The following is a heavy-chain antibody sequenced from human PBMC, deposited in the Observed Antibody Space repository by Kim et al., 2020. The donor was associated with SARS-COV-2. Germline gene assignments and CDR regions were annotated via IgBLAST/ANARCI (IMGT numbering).Heavy chain of an antibody. J-gene: IGHJ6*02. CDR1: GFTFSGSA. D-gene: IGHD2-2*01. Sequence: GGSLRLSCAASGFTFSGSAMHWVRQASGKGLEWVGRIRSKANSYATAYAASVKGRFTISRDDSKNTAYLQMNSLKTEDTAVYYCTRHEGGGYCSSTSCYGMDVWGHGTTVTVSS. CDR3: TRHEGGGYCSSTSCYGMDV. V-gene: IGHV3-73*01. CDR2: IRSKANSYAT.